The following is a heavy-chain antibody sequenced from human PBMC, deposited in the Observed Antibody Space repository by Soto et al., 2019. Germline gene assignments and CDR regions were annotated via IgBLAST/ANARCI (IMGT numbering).Heavy chain of an antibody. D-gene: IGHD2-21*01. Sequence: SETLSLTFTVSGGSISSYYWSWIRQPPGKGLEWIGYIYYSGSTNYNPSLKSRVTISVDTSKNQFSLKLSSVTAADTAVYYCAKDLRYYSTDAFAIWGQGTMVTVSS. CDR2: IYYSGST. J-gene: IGHJ3*02. CDR3: AKDLRYYSTDAFAI. CDR1: GGSISSYY. V-gene: IGHV4-59*01.